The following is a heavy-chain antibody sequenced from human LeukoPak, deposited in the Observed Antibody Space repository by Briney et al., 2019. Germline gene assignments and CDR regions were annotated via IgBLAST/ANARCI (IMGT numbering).Heavy chain of an antibody. CDR2: IKSKTDGGTT. J-gene: IGHJ6*03. CDR3: TSPEYVDTAMVTSRSSVMDV. V-gene: IGHV3-15*01. Sequence: GGSLRLSCAASGFTFSNAWMSWVRQAPGKGLEWVGRIKSKTDGGTTDYAAPVKGRFTISRDDSKNTLYLQMNSLKTEDTAVYYCTSPEYVDTAMVTSRSSVMDVWGKGTTVTVSS. CDR1: GFTFSNAW. D-gene: IGHD5-18*01.